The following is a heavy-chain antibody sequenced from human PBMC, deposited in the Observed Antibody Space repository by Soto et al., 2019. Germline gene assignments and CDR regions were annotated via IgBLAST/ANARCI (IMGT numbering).Heavy chain of an antibody. CDR1: GGTFSSYA. CDR3: ARGVTATPYYYYYYGMDV. Sequence: SVKVSCKASGGTFSSYAISWVRQAPGQGLEWMGGIIPIFGTANYAQKFQGRVTITADESTSTAYMELSSLRSEDTAVYYCARGVTATPYYYYYYGMDVWGQGTTVTVSS. V-gene: IGHV1-69*13. J-gene: IGHJ6*02. CDR2: IIPIFGTA. D-gene: IGHD2-21*02.